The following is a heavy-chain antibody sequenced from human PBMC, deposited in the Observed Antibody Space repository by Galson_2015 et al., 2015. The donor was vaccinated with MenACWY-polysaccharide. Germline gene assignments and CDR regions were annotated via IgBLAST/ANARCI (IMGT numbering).Heavy chain of an antibody. Sequence: LRLSCAASGLTFSSSWMNWVRQAPGKGLEWVASIKPDGSEKYYVDSVKGRFSISRDNAKNSLYLQMNSLRAEDTAVYYCASWRWLPHWGQGTLVTVSS. CDR1: GLTFSSSW. CDR3: ASWRWLPH. CDR2: IKPDGSEK. J-gene: IGHJ4*02. V-gene: IGHV3-7*01. D-gene: IGHD5-24*01.